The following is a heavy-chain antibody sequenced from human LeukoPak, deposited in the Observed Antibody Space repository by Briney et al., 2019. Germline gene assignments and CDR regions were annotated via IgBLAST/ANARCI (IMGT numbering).Heavy chain of an antibody. Sequence: GASVKVSCKASGYTFTGYYMHWVRQAPGQGLEWMGWINPNSGGTNYAQKFLGRVTMTRDTSISTAYMELSRLRSDDTAVYYCVRDLDMTTVTGAFDIWGQGTMVTVSS. CDR3: VRDLDMTTVTGAFDI. D-gene: IGHD4-17*01. J-gene: IGHJ3*02. CDR2: INPNSGGT. CDR1: GYTFTGYY. V-gene: IGHV1-2*02.